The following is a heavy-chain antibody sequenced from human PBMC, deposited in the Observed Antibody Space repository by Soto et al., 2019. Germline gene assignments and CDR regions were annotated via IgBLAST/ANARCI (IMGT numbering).Heavy chain of an antibody. J-gene: IGHJ6*02. V-gene: IGHV1-18*04. CDR2: ISAYNGNT. Sequence: GASVKVSCKASGYTFTSYGISWVRQAPGQGLEWMGWISAYNGNTNYAQKLQGRVTMTTDTSTSTAYMELRRLRSADKAVYYCAREFYCSCGRCIYYYYSHGMDVWGQGTTVTVSS. CDR1: GYTFTSYG. D-gene: IGHD2-15*01. CDR3: AREFYCSCGRCIYYYYSHGMDV.